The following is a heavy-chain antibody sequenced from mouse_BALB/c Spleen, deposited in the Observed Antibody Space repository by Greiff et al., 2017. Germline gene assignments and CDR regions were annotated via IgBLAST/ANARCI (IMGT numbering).Heavy chain of an antibody. J-gene: IGHJ2*01. CDR3: AREGYYGSSPYYFDY. Sequence: VQLQQSDAELVKPGASVKISCKASGYTFTNYWLGWVKQRPGHGLEWIGDIYPGGGYTNYNEKFKGKATLTADTSSSTAYMQLSSLTSEDSAVYFCAREGYYGSSPYYFDYWGQGTTLTVSS. D-gene: IGHD1-1*01. CDR2: IYPGGGYT. CDR1: GYTFTNYW. V-gene: IGHV1-63*02.